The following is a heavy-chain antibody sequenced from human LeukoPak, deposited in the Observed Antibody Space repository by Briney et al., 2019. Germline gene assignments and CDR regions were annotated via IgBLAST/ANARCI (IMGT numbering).Heavy chain of an antibody. V-gene: IGHV4-59*01. Sequence: SETLSLTCTVSGGSISSYYWSWIRQPPGKGLEWIGYIYYSGSTNYNPSLKSRVTISVDTSKNQFSLKLSSVTAADTAVYYCARVEGATYYYYYYMDVWGKGTTVTVSS. CDR2: IYYSGST. D-gene: IGHD1-26*01. CDR1: GGSISSYY. CDR3: ARVEGATYYYYYYMDV. J-gene: IGHJ6*03.